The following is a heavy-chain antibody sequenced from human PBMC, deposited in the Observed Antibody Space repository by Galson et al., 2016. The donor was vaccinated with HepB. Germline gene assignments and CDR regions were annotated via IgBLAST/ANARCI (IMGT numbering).Heavy chain of an antibody. Sequence: SLRLSCAASGFTFSRYEMNWVRQAPGKGLEWVSYISSSGTTIYYADSVRGRFTISRDNAKSSLYLRMNSLRAEDTAVYYCAREPVRLDDLLTGPPKNPDYWGQGTLVTVSS. J-gene: IGHJ4*02. CDR1: GFTFSRYE. CDR2: ISSSGTTI. V-gene: IGHV3-48*03. CDR3: AREPVRLDDLLTGPPKNPDY. D-gene: IGHD3-9*01.